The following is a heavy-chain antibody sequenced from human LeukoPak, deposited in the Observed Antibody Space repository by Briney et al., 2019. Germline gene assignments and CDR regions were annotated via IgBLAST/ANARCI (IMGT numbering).Heavy chain of an antibody. CDR1: GGSISGYH. D-gene: IGHD2-2*01. J-gene: IGHJ6*03. Sequence: SETLSLTCNVSGGSISGYHWSWIRQPPGKGLEWLGYIYYSGSSNYNPSLKSRVTISVDTSKNQFSLKLSSVTAADTAVYYCARRKIYCSSTSCYYYYYMDVWGKGTTVTVSS. CDR2: IYYSGSS. V-gene: IGHV4-59*12. CDR3: ARRKIYCSSTSCYYYYYMDV.